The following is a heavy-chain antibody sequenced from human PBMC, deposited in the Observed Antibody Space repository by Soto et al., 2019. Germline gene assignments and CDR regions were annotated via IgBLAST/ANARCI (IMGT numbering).Heavy chain of an antibody. J-gene: IGHJ6*02. CDR3: ARDVDTAMVSYYYGMDV. Sequence: SQTLSLTCAISGDSVSSNSAAWNWIRQSPSRGLEWLGRTYYRSKWYNDYAVSVKSRITINPDTSKNQFSLQLNSVTPGDTAVYYCARDVDTAMVSYYYGMDVWGQGTTGTVSS. CDR1: GDSVSSNSAA. V-gene: IGHV6-1*01. CDR2: TYYRSKWYN. D-gene: IGHD5-18*01.